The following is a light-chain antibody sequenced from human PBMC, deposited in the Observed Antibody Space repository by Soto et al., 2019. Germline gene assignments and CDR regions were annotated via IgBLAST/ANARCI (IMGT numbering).Light chain of an antibody. J-gene: IGLJ1*01. CDR1: KNDVGFYDF. Sequence: QSVLTQPPSASGSPGQSVTISCTGTKNDVGFYDFVSWYQHHPGKAPRLIIYEVVQRPSGVPDRFSGSKSGNTASLTVSGLQAADEADYFCKSYAGSNTYVLGSVTKV. CDR2: EVV. CDR3: KSYAGSNTYV. V-gene: IGLV2-8*01.